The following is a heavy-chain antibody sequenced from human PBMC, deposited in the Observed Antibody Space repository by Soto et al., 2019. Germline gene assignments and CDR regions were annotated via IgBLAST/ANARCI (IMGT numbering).Heavy chain of an antibody. CDR3: ARDRNDGIVATNDAFDI. J-gene: IGHJ3*02. Sequence: GGSLRLSCAASGFTFSSYSMNWVRQAPGKGLEWVSSISSSSSYIYYADSVKGRFTISRDNAKNSLYLQMNSLRAEDTAVYYCARDRNDGIVATNDAFDIWGQGTMVTVSS. V-gene: IGHV3-21*01. D-gene: IGHD5-12*01. CDR1: GFTFSSYS. CDR2: ISSSSSYI.